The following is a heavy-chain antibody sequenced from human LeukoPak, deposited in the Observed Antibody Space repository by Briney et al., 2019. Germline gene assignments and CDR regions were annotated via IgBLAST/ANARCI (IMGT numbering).Heavy chain of an antibody. D-gene: IGHD6-13*01. CDR2: IYHSGST. J-gene: IGHJ6*04. V-gene: IGHV4-30-2*03. Sequence: PSQTLSLTCTVSGGSISSGGYYWSWIRQPPGKGLEWTGYIYHSGSTYYNPSLKSRVTISVDTSKHQFSLKLSSVTAADTAVYYCARLGFGYSSSWYQGVWGKGTTVTVSS. CDR1: GGSISSGGYY. CDR3: ARLGFGYSSSWYQGV.